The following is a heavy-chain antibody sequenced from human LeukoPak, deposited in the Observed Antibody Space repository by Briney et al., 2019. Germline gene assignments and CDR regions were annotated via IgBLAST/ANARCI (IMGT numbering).Heavy chain of an antibody. CDR2: ISSSGSTI. V-gene: IGHV3-11*04. D-gene: IGHD3-22*01. CDR3: ARGVYYYDSSGPAAFDI. CDR1: GFTFSDYY. Sequence: GGSLRLPCAASGFTFSDYYMSWIRQAPGKGLEWVSYISSSGSTIYYADSVKGRFTISRDNAKNSLYLQMNSLRAEDTAVYYCARGVYYYDSSGPAAFDIWGQGTMVTVSS. J-gene: IGHJ3*02.